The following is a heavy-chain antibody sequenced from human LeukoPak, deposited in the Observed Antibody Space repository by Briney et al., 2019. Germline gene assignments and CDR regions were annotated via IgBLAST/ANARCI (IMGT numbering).Heavy chain of an antibody. D-gene: IGHD4-17*01. CDR2: IYHTGRA. V-gene: IGHV4-30-2*01. J-gene: IGHJ4*02. CDR1: GDSISSGGYS. Sequence: SETLSLTCAVSGDSISSGGYSWSWIRQPPGKGLEWIGYIYHTGRAFSNPSLRSRLTMSVDTSKNQISLKLNSLTAADTAMYYCARDKGYGVLDYWGPGTLVTVSS. CDR3: ARDKGYGVLDY.